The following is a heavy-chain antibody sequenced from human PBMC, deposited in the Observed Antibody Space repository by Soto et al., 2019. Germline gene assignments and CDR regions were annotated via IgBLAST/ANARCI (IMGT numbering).Heavy chain of an antibody. CDR2: IYYSGST. V-gene: IGHV4-59*01. D-gene: IGHD6-19*01. J-gene: IGHJ5*02. CDR3: ARTPDSGKNWFDP. CDR1: GGSISSYY. Sequence: SETLSLTCTVSGGSISSYYWSWIRQPPGKGLEWIGYIYYSGSTNYNPSLKSRVTISVDTSKNQFSLKLSSVTAADTAVYYCARTPDSGKNWFDPWGQGTQVTVSS.